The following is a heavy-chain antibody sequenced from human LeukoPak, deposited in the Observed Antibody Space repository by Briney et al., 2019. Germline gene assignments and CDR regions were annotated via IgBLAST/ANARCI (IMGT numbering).Heavy chain of an antibody. J-gene: IGHJ4*02. CDR1: GGSFSGCY. D-gene: IGHD3-10*01. V-gene: IGHV4-34*01. CDR2: INHSGST. CDR3: ARGGTTYYYGSGSYYNALASY. Sequence: SETLSLTCAVYGGSFSGCYWSWIRQPPGKGLEWIGEINHSGSTNYNPSLKSRVTISVDTSKNQFSLKLSSVTAADTAVYYCARGGTTYYYGSGSYYNALASYWGQGTLVTVSS.